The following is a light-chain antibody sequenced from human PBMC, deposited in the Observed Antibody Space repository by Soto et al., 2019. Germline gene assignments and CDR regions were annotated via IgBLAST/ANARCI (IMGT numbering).Light chain of an antibody. CDR3: QHCFTTPIT. CDR1: QRLLSSFNKRDQ. CDR2: WAS. V-gene: IGKV4-1*01. J-gene: IGKJ5*01. Sequence: IVMTQSPDSLALSLGDRATINCESSQRLLSSFNKRDQIAWYQKKPGHPPKWLIYWASTRDSGVPDRFSDRGSGTDFTLTVSSLQAEDVAIYFCQHCFTTPITFGQGTRLEIK.